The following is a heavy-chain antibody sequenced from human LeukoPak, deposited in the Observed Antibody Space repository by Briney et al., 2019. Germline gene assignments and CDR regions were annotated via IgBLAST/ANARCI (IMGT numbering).Heavy chain of an antibody. CDR3: ARSTAMVVNWYFDL. J-gene: IGHJ2*01. D-gene: IGHD5-18*01. Sequence: PSETLSLTCTVSGGSISDYYWNWIRQPPGKGLEWIGYIYYSGSTNYNPSPKSRVTISVDTSKNQFSLKLSSVTAADTAVYYCARSTAMVVNWYFDLWGRGTLVTVSS. CDR2: IYYSGST. V-gene: IGHV4-59*01. CDR1: GGSISDYY.